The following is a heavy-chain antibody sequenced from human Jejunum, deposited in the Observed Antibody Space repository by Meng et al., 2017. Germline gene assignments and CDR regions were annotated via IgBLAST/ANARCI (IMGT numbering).Heavy chain of an antibody. V-gene: IGHV4-4*02. D-gene: IGHD2-8*01. CDR2: IDPSEST. J-gene: IGHJ4*02. Sequence: QVQRQGAGPVLVQPSGTRSLTCAFSGASTRRTNWWSWVRPPPGKGLEWIGKIDPSESTHYNPSLKGRVTISADRSKNQFSLRLTSVTAADTAIYYCARAYCTDVSCHDFFDSWGQGTLVTVSS. CDR1: GASTRRTNW. CDR3: ARAYCTDVSCHDFFDS.